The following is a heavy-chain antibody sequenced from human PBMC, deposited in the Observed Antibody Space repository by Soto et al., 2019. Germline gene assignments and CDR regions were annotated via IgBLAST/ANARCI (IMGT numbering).Heavy chain of an antibody. CDR2: IYYSGST. D-gene: IGHD3-9*01. V-gene: IGHV4-59*01. CDR3: ARDRSPVIRYFDWESGYMDV. Sequence: SETLSLTCTVSGGSISSYYWSWIRQPPGKGLEWIGYIYYSGSTNYNPSLKSRVTISVDTSKNQFSLKLSSVTAADTAVYYCARDRSPVIRYFDWESGYMDVWGKGTTVTVSS. J-gene: IGHJ6*03. CDR1: GGSISSYY.